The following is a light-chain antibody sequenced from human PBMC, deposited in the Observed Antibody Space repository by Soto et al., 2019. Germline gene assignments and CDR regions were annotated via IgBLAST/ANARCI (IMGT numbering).Light chain of an antibody. V-gene: IGKV1-33*01. Sequence: DIQMTQSPSSLSASVGDRVTITCQASQDISNYLNWYQQKPGKAPKLLIYDASNLETGVPSRFSGSGSGTDFTFTISSLQPEDIATYCCQQYDNLLFIFTFGPGTKVDIK. CDR3: QQYDNLLFIFT. CDR2: DAS. CDR1: QDISNY. J-gene: IGKJ3*01.